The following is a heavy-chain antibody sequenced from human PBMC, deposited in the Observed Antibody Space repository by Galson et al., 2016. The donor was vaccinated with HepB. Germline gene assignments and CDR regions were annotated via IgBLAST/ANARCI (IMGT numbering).Heavy chain of an antibody. J-gene: IGHJ4*02. Sequence: ETLSLTCSVSGDSMPNYYWSWIRQPPGKGLEWIGYIFHNWTTNYNPSLESRLTISLDMSKNQVSLKLTSVTAADTAVYFCARARARTPRAGLNWGQGTLVAVSS. CDR2: IFHNWTT. CDR1: GDSMPNYY. D-gene: IGHD3-22*01. CDR3: ARARARTPRAGLN. V-gene: IGHV4-59*01.